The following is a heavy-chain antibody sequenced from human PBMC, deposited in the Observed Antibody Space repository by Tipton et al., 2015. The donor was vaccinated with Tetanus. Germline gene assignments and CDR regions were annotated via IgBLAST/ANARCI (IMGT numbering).Heavy chain of an antibody. V-gene: IGHV3-33*01. CDR2: IWNDGNNK. Sequence: SLRLSCAASGFSFSSYGMHWVRQAPGKGLEWVAIIWNDGNNKYYADSVKGRFTISRDNSKNTLYLQMNSLRDEDTAVYYCARDPTFTVSPSRGGLDPWGQGTLVAVSS. CDR1: GFSFSSYG. CDR3: ARDPTFTVSPSRGGLDP. D-gene: IGHD3-10*01. J-gene: IGHJ5*02.